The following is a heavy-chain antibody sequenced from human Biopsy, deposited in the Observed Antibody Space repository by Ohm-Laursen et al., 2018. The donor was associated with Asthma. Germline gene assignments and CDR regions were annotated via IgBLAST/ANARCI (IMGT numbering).Heavy chain of an antibody. D-gene: IGHD3-3*02. CDR3: ARTFHFWSPYHAEHYQL. V-gene: IGHV3-7*01. CDR1: GFPFSTYA. J-gene: IGHJ1*01. Sequence: SLRLSCTASGFPFSTYAMSWARQVPGKGLEWVANIKHDGTEKNHVDSLKGRFTISRDNAKNSLYLQMNSLRAEDTAVYYCARTFHFWSPYHAEHYQLWGQGTLVTVSS. CDR2: IKHDGTEK.